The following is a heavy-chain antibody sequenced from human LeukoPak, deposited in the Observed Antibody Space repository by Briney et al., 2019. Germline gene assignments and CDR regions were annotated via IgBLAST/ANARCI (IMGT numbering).Heavy chain of an antibody. Sequence: PSETLSLTRAVYGGSFSGYYWSWIRQPPGRGLEWIGEINHSGSTNYNPSLKRRVTISVDTSKNQFSLKLSSVTAADTAVYYCARGKGDLSMIVMIVTAVEFYFDSWGPGTLVTVSS. CDR3: ARGKGDLSMIVMIVTAVEFYFDS. J-gene: IGHJ4*02. V-gene: IGHV4-34*01. CDR1: GGSFSGYY. D-gene: IGHD3-22*01. CDR2: INHSGST.